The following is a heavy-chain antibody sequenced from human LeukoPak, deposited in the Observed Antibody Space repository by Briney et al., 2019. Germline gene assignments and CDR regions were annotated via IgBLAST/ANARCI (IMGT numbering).Heavy chain of an antibody. CDR1: GYTLINYG. J-gene: IGHJ6*02. CDR2: ISAYNGNT. Sequence: ASVKVSCKASGYTLINYGINWVRQAPGQGLEWMGWISAYNGNTNYPQKLQGRVTMTTDTSTTIVYMELRTLRSDDTAVYYCARDREGPYYFGMDVWGQGTSVTVSS. CDR3: ARDREGPYYFGMDV. D-gene: IGHD1-26*01. V-gene: IGHV1-18*01.